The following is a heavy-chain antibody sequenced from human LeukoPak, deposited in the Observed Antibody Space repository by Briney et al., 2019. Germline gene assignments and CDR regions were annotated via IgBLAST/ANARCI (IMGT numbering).Heavy chain of an antibody. D-gene: IGHD3-3*01. CDR2: ISGSGGST. V-gene: IGHV3-23*01. Sequence: PGGSLRLSCAASGFTFSGYVMTWVRQPPGKGLQWVADISGSGGSTYYADSVKGRFSISRDNSKNTLYLQLDSLRAEDTAVYYCGEGDSHYDFLVSPWGQGTRVTVSS. CDR3: GEGDSHYDFLVSP. CDR1: GFTFSGYV. J-gene: IGHJ4*03.